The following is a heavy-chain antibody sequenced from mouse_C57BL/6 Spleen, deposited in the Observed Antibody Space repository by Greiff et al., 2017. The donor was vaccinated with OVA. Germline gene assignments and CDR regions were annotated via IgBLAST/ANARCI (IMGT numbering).Heavy chain of an antibody. CDR2: IDPNSGGT. V-gene: IGHV1-72*01. CDR1: GYTFTSYW. J-gene: IGHJ1*03. D-gene: IGHD2-4*01. CDR3: ARPYDYDGGYFDV. Sequence: QVQLKQPGAELVKPGASVQLSCKASGYTFTSYWMHWVKQRPGRGLEWIGRIDPNSGGTKYNEKFKSKATLTVDKPSSTAYMQLSSLTSEDSAVYYCARPYDYDGGYFDVWGTGTTVTVSS.